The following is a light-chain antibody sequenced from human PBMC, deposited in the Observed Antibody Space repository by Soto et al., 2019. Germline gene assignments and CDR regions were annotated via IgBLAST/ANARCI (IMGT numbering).Light chain of an antibody. J-gene: IGKJ2*01. CDR1: QSISSW. CDR3: QQLTNFRFT. V-gene: IGKV1-9*01. Sequence: DIQMTQSPSILSASVGDRVTITCRASQSISSWLAWYQQRPGKAPQLLVYGASTLQSGVPSRFSGSGSGTDFTLTISSLQPEDFATYYCQQLTNFRFTVGQGTKLDIK. CDR2: GAS.